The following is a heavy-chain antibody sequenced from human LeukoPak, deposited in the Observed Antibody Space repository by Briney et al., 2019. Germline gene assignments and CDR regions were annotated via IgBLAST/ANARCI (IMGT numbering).Heavy chain of an antibody. D-gene: IGHD3-10*01. CDR1: GYTFPSYS. CDR2: IANYNGDT. J-gene: IGHJ6*02. Sequence: GASVKVSCKASGYTFPSYSISWVRQAPGQGLEWMGWIANYNGDTNYAQKLQGRVTMTTDISTRTVYMELRRLRYDDTAVYYCAREESYGMDVWGQGTTVTVSS. CDR3: AREESYGMDV. V-gene: IGHV1-18*01.